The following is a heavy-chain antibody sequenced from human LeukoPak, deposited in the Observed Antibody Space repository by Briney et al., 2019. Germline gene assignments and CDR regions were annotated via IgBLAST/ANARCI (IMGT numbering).Heavy chain of an antibody. D-gene: IGHD3-22*01. CDR1: GFTVSSNP. CDR2: ISTGGSP. CDR3: APSGSFYYFDY. J-gene: IGHJ4*02. Sequence: GGSLRLSCAASGFTVSSNPMSWVRQAPGKGLECVSFISTGGSPYYADSVKGRFTISRDSSTNMLYLQMNSLRAEDTAVYFCAPSGSFYYFDYWGQGTLVTVSS. V-gene: IGHV3-53*01.